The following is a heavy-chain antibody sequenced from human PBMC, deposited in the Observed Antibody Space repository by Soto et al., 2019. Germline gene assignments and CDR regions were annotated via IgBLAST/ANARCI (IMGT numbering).Heavy chain of an antibody. D-gene: IGHD6-19*01. J-gene: IGHJ6*02. V-gene: IGHV1-58*01. CDR3: AAGGGSGYVMDV. CDR1: GFTFTSSA. CDR2: IVVGSGNT. Sequence: QMQLVQSGPEVKKPGTSVKVSCKASGFTFTSSAVQWVRQARGQRLEWIGWIVVGSGNTNYAQKFQERVTITRDMSTSTAYMELSSLRSEDMAVYYCAAGGGSGYVMDVWGQGTTVTVSS.